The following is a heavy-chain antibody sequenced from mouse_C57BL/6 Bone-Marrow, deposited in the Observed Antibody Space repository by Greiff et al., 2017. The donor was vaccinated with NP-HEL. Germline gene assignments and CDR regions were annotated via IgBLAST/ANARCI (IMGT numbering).Heavy chain of an antibody. J-gene: IGHJ4*01. CDR3: ARSSTVVPGDY. D-gene: IGHD1-1*01. CDR2: ISDGGSYT. V-gene: IGHV5-4*03. CDR1: GFTFSSYA. Sequence: EVKLVESGGGLVKPGGSLKPSCAASGFTFSSYAMSWVRQTPEKRLEWVATISDGGSYTYYPDNVKGRFTISRDNAKNNLYLQMSHLKSEDTAMYYCARSSTVVPGDYWGQGTSVTVSS.